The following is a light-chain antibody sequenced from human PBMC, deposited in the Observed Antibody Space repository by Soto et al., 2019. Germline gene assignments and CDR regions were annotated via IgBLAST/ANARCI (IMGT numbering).Light chain of an antibody. V-gene: IGKV3-15*01. J-gene: IGKJ4*01. CDR2: DAS. Sequence: DIVMTQSASTLSVSPGERAILSCRASQSVYSMLAWYQQKPGQAPRLLIYDASTRATGIPASFSGSGSGTEFTLTISSLQSQDFAVYYCQQYYKWPLTFGGGTKV. CDR1: QSVYSM. CDR3: QQYYKWPLT.